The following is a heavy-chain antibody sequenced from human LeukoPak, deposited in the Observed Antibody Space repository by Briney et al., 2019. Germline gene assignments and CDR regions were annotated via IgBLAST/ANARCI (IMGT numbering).Heavy chain of an antibody. CDR3: ARPYYYDSRGSNFDAFDI. Sequence: GALRLSCAASGFTFTNYAMSWVRQAPGKGREWVSGIRGGSSSTFYADSVKGRFTISRDNAKNTLYLQMNSLRAEDTAVYFCARPYYYDSRGSNFDAFDIWGQGTMVTVSS. J-gene: IGHJ3*02. D-gene: IGHD3-22*01. V-gene: IGHV3-23*01. CDR1: GFTFTNYA. CDR2: IRGGSSST.